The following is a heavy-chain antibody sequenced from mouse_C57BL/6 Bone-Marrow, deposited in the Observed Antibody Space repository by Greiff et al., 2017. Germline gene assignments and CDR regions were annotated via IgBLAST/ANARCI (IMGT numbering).Heavy chain of an antibody. CDR3: ARERASYGNYAMDY. CDR1: GFTFSSYA. J-gene: IGHJ4*01. D-gene: IGHD2-1*01. V-gene: IGHV5-4*01. CDR2: ISDGGSYT. Sequence: EVKFIESGGGLVKPGGSLKLSCAASGFTFSSYAMSWVRQTPEKRLEWVATISDGGSYTYYPDNVKGRFTISRDNAKNNLYLQMSHLKSEDTAMYYCARERASYGNYAMDYWGQGTSVTVSS.